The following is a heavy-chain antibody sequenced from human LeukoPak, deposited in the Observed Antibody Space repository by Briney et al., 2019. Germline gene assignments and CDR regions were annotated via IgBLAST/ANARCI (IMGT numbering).Heavy chain of an antibody. CDR1: GDSINSLDS. J-gene: IGHJ4*02. CDR2: MYLSGTT. D-gene: IGHD3-22*01. Sequence: SETLSLTCTVSGDSINSLDSWSWVRQPPGKGLEWIGEMYLSGTTHSNPSVKSRVTISIDKSKNQFFLNLSSVTAADTAVYYCAGLVGRYSSGLYYYYFDYWGQGTLVTVSS. CDR3: AGLVGRYSSGLYYYYFDY. V-gene: IGHV4-4*02.